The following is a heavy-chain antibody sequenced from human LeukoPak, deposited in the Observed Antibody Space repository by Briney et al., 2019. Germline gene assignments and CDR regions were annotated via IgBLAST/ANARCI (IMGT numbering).Heavy chain of an antibody. J-gene: IGHJ5*02. Sequence: PSETLSLTCTVSGGSISSYYWSWIRQPPGKGLEWIGYIYYSGSTNYNPSLKSRVTISVDTSKNQFSLKLSSVTAADTAVYYCARGGRGYCSSTSCHPADWFDPWGQGTLVTVSS. CDR1: GGSISSYY. V-gene: IGHV4-59*01. CDR3: ARGGRGYCSSTSCHPADWFDP. D-gene: IGHD2-2*03. CDR2: IYYSGST.